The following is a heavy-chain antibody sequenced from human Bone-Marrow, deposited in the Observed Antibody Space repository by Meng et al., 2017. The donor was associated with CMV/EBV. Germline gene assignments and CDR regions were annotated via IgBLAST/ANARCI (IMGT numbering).Heavy chain of an antibody. Sequence: GGSLRLSCAASGFTFSSYWMHWVRQAPGKGLVWVSRINSDGSSTSYADSVKGRFTISRENAKNTLYLQMNSLRAEDKAVYYCAREDSSSWFYYYNGMDVWGQGTMVTVSS. CDR3: AREDSSSWFYYYNGMDV. V-gene: IGHV3-74*01. CDR2: INSDGSST. J-gene: IGHJ6*02. D-gene: IGHD6-13*01. CDR1: GFTFSSYW.